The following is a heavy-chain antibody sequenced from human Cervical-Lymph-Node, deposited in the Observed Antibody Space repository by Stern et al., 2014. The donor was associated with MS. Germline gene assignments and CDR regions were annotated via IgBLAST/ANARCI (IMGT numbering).Heavy chain of an antibody. J-gene: IGHJ4*02. Sequence: VQLVQSGAEVKKPGESLKISCKGSGYSFTSYWIAWVRQMPGKGLEWMGISYPGDSDTRYSRSFQGQVPIQADKSISPAYLQWSSLKASDTAMYYCARLSSWYEDYWGQGTLVTVSS. CDR3: ARLSSWYEDY. V-gene: IGHV5-51*03. CDR2: SYPGDSDT. D-gene: IGHD6-13*01. CDR1: GYSFTSYW.